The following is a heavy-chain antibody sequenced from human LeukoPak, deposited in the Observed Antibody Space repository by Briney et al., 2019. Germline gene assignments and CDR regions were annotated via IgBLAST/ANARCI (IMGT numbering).Heavy chain of an antibody. CDR3: ARTPVSKTYYYDSSGYHHSPAEYFQH. D-gene: IGHD3-22*01. CDR1: GGSISSGGYY. J-gene: IGHJ1*01. CDR2: IYHGGST. V-gene: IGHV4-30-2*01. Sequence: SETLSLTCTVSGGSISSGGYYWSWIRQPPGKGLEWIGYIYHGGSTYYNPSLKSRVTISEDRSKNQFSLKLSSVTAADTAVYYCARTPVSKTYYYDSSGYHHSPAEYFQHWGQGTLVTVSS.